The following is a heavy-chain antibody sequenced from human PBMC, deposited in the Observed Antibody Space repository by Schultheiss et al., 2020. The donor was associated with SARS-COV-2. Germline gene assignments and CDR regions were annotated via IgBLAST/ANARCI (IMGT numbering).Heavy chain of an antibody. J-gene: IGHJ3*02. D-gene: IGHD2-21*02. Sequence: GSLRLSCAASGFTFSSYDMHWVRQATGKGLEWVSAIGTAGDPYYPGSVKGRFTISRDNSKDTLYLQMNSLRAEDTAVYYCARDPSVTAIPDAFDIWGQGTMVTVSS. CDR2: IGTAGDP. CDR1: GFTFSSYD. V-gene: IGHV3-13*05. CDR3: ARDPSVTAIPDAFDI.